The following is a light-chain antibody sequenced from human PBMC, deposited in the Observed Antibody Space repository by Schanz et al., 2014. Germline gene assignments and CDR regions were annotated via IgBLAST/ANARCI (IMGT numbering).Light chain of an antibody. CDR2: DVN. J-gene: IGLJ2*01. Sequence: QSALTQPASVSGSPGQPITISCTGTSSDVGAYNHVSWYQQYPGKAPTLMIYDVNYRPSGVSDRFSGSKSGNTASLTISGLQAEDEADYYCSSDTSSSTVVFGGGTKLTVL. V-gene: IGLV2-14*01. CDR1: SSDVGAYNH. CDR3: SSDTSSSTVV.